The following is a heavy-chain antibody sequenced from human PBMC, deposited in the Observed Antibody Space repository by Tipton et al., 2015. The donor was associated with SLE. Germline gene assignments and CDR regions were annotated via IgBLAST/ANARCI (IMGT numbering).Heavy chain of an antibody. D-gene: IGHD3-3*01. V-gene: IGHV4-39*01. CDR2: IYYSGST. J-gene: IGHJ4*02. CDR1: GGSISSSTYY. CDR3: ARLEDFWSGLGY. Sequence: TLSLTCTVSGGSISSSTYYWGWIRQPPGKGLEWIGSIYYSGSTYYNPSLKSRVTISVDTSKNQFSLKLSSVTAADTAVYYCARLEDFWSGLGYWGQGTLVTVSS.